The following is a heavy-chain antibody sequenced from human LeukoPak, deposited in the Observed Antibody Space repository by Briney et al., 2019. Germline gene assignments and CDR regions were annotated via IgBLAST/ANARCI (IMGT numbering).Heavy chain of an antibody. CDR1: GGSISSYY. CDR2: IYYSGST. J-gene: IGHJ4*02. Sequence: PSETLSLTCTVSGGSISSYYWSWIRQPPGKGLEWIGYIYYSGSTNYNPSLKSRVTISVDTSKNQFSLKLSSVTAADTAVYYCASHPDILTSYYYFDYWGQGTLVTVSS. V-gene: IGHV4-59*01. CDR3: ASHPDILTSYYYFDY. D-gene: IGHD3-9*01.